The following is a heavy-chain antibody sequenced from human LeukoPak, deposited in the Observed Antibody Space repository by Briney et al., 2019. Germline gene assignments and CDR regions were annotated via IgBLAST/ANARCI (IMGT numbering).Heavy chain of an antibody. CDR2: IIPIFGTA. D-gene: IGHD6-19*01. CDR1: GGTFSSYA. CDR3: ARPSWLVTSPPSDYYYMDV. J-gene: IGHJ6*03. V-gene: IGHV1-69*05. Sequence: SVKISCKASGGTFSSYAISWVRQAPGQGLEWMGGIIPIFGTANYAQKFQGRVTITTDESTSTAYMELSSLRSEDTAVYYCARPSWLVTSPPSDYYYMDVWGKGTTVTVSS.